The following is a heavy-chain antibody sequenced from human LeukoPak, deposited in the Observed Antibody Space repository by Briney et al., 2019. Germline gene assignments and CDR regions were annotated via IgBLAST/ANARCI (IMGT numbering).Heavy chain of an antibody. Sequence: AGGSLTLSCAASGFTFSSYGMHWVRQAPGKGREWVAVISYDGSNKYYADSVKGRFTISRDNSKNTLYLQMNSLRAEDTAVYYCAKDLGSTGDYFLPEQHNGMDVWGQGTTVTVSS. J-gene: IGHJ6*02. D-gene: IGHD4-17*01. CDR1: GFTFSSYG. V-gene: IGHV3-30*18. CDR3: AKDLGSTGDYFLPEQHNGMDV. CDR2: ISYDGSNK.